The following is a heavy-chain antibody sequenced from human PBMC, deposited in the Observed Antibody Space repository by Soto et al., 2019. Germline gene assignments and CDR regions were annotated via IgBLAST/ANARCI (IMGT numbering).Heavy chain of an antibody. CDR3: ARSPDSSGYYPRWYYYGMDV. V-gene: IGHV4-4*02. CDR2: TYHSGST. CDR1: GGSISSSNW. J-gene: IGHJ6*02. Sequence: QVQLQESGPGLVKPSGTLFLTCAVSGGSISSSNWWGWFGQPPGRGLEWIGETYHSGSTNYNPSLKCRVIISVDKSKNQFSLKLSPVTAADTAVYYCARSPDSSGYYPRWYYYGMDVWGQGTTVTVSS. D-gene: IGHD3-22*01.